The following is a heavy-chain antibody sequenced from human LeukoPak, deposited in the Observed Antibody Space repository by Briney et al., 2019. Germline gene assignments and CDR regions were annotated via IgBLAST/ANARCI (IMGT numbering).Heavy chain of an antibody. V-gene: IGHV4-4*07. Sequence: SETLSLTCTVSGGSISRYYWNWIRQPAGKGLEWIGRIHTSGSTVYNPSLKSRVTVSLDTSKNQFSMMLTSVTAADTAVYYCTRGAGWLIDYWGQGILVTVSS. J-gene: IGHJ4*02. CDR1: GGSISRYY. D-gene: IGHD3-16*01. CDR2: IHTSGST. CDR3: TRGAGWLIDY.